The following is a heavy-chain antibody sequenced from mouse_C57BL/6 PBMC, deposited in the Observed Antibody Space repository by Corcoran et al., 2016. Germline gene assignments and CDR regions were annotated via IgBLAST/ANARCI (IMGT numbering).Heavy chain of an antibody. CDR3: ARFDGYSYAMDY. J-gene: IGHJ4*01. CDR2: IFPGSGST. Sequence: QVQLQQSGPELVKPGASVRISCKASGYPFTAYYINWVKQRPGQGLEWIGWIFPGSGSTYYNEKFKGKATLTVDKSSSTAYMLLSSLTSEDSAVYFCARFDGYSYAMDYWGQGTSVTASS. V-gene: IGHV1-75*01. CDR1: GYPFTAYY. D-gene: IGHD2-3*01.